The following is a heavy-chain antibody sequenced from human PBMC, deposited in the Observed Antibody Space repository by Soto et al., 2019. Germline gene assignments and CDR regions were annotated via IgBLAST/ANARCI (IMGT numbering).Heavy chain of an antibody. J-gene: IGHJ4*02. CDR2: IYYSGST. Sequence: SETRSLTCTVSGGSISSSSYYWGWIRQPPGKGLEWIGSIYYSGSTYYNPSLKSRVTISVDTSKNQFSLKLSSVTAADTAVYYCASLTGDHDYWGQGTLVTVSS. D-gene: IGHD7-27*01. V-gene: IGHV4-39*01. CDR1: GGSISSSSYY. CDR3: ASLTGDHDY.